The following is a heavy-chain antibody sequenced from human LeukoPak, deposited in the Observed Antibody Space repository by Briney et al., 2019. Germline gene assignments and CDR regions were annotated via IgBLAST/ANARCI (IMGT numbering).Heavy chain of an antibody. CDR3: ANGALHLYYYMDV. D-gene: IGHD1-26*01. CDR1: GFTFSSYA. V-gene: IGHV3-23*01. J-gene: IGHJ6*03. Sequence: GGSLRLSCAASGFTFSSYAMSWVRQAPGEGLEWVSAISGSGGSTYYADSVKGRFTISRDNSKNTLYLQMNSLRAEDTAVYYCANGALHLYYYMDVWGKGTTVTISS. CDR2: ISGSGGST.